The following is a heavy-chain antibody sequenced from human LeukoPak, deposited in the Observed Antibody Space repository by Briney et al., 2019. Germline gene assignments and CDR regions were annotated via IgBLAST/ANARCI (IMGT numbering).Heavy chain of an antibody. V-gene: IGHV4-59*01. Sequence: PSETLSLTCTVSGGSISTYYWSWIRQPPGKGMEWIGFIYYTGSTNYNPSLKSRVTISLDTSKNQFSLSLTSVTAADTAVYYCARGTDGRRYFDLWGRGTLLTVSS. J-gene: IGHJ2*01. D-gene: IGHD5-24*01. CDR1: GGSISTYY. CDR2: IYYTGST. CDR3: ARGTDGRRYFDL.